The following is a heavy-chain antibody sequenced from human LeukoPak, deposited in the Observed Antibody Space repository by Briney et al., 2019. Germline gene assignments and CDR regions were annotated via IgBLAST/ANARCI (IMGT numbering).Heavy chain of an antibody. Sequence: SETLSLTCTVSGGSISSYYWSWIRQPPGKGLEWIGYMYYSGSTNYNPSLKSRVTISVDTSKNQFSLKLSSVTAADTAVYYCARLARDRCSGGSCYPIGTVDYWGQGTLVTVSS. CDR2: MYYSGST. CDR1: GGSISSYY. CDR3: ARLARDRCSGGSCYPIGTVDY. J-gene: IGHJ4*02. V-gene: IGHV4-59*08. D-gene: IGHD2-15*01.